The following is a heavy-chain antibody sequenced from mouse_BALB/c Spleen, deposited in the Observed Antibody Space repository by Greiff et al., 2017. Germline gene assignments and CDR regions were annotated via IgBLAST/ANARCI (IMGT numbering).Heavy chain of an antibody. CDR3: ARSLYYDGYAMDY. CDR1: GYSITSDYA. D-gene: IGHD1-1*01. J-gene: IGHJ4*01. V-gene: IGHV3-2*02. Sequence: ESGPGLVKPSQSLSLTCTVTGYSITSDYAWNWIRQFPGNKLEWMGYISYSGSTSYNPSLKSRISITRDTSKNQFFLQLNSVTTEDTATYYCARSLYYDGYAMDYWGQGTSVTVSS. CDR2: ISYSGST.